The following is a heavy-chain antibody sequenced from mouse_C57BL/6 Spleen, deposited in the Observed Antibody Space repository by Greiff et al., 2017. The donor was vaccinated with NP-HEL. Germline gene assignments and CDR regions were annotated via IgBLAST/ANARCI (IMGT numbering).Heavy chain of an antibody. D-gene: IGHD2-3*01. CDR2: IYPGDGDT. J-gene: IGHJ2*01. CDR3: ARWLLTYFDY. Sequence: VQGVESGPELVKPGASVKISCKASGYAFSSSWMNWVKQRPGKGLEWIGRIYPGDGDTNYNGKFKGKATLTADKSSSTAYMQLSSLTSEDSAVYFCARWLLTYFDYWGQGTTLTVSS. CDR1: GYAFSSSW. V-gene: IGHV1-82*01.